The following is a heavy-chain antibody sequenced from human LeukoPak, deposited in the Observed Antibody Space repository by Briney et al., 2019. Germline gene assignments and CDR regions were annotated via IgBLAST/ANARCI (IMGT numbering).Heavy chain of an antibody. CDR2: IYSGGST. CDR3: ATIAAAGIFDY. J-gene: IGHJ4*02. Sequence: GGSLRLSCAASGFTVSSSYMSWVRQAPGKGLEWVSVIYSGGSTYYADSVKGRFTISRDNSKNTLYLQMNSLRAEDTAVYYCATIAAAGIFDYWGQGTLVTVSS. V-gene: IGHV3-53*01. D-gene: IGHD6-13*01. CDR1: GFTVSSSY.